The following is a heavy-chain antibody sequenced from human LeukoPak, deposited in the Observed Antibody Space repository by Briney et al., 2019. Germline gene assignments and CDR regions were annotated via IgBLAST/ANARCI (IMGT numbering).Heavy chain of an antibody. V-gene: IGHV4-31*03. CDR1: GGSISSGGYY. J-gene: IGHJ3*02. CDR2: IYYSGST. D-gene: IGHD3-22*01. CDR3: ARDGSFTYYYDSSGLDAFDI. Sequence: PSQTLSLTCTVSGGSISSGGYYWRWIRQHPGKGLEWIGYIYYSGSTYYNPSLKSRVTISVDTSKNQFSLKLSSVTAADTAVYYCARDGSFTYYYDSSGLDAFDIWGQGTMVTVSS.